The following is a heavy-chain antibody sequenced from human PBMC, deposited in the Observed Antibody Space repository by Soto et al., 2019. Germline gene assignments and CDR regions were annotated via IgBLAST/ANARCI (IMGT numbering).Heavy chain of an antibody. CDR2: ISGSGDST. Sequence: GGSLRLSCAASGFTFSSYAMSWVRQAPGKGLEWVSGISGSGDSTFYAASVKGRFTISRDNSKNTLYLQMNSLRAEDTAVYYCAKEITMVRGLVYYYYYGMDVWGQGTTVTVSS. CDR1: GFTFSSYA. D-gene: IGHD3-10*01. CDR3: AKEITMVRGLVYYYYYGMDV. V-gene: IGHV3-23*01. J-gene: IGHJ6*02.